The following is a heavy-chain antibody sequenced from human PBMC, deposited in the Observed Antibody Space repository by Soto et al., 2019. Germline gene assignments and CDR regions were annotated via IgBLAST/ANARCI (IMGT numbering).Heavy chain of an antibody. D-gene: IGHD2-21*02. Sequence: QVQLVQSGAEEKKPGASVKVSCKASGYTFTSYAMHWVRQAPGQRLEWMGWINAGNGNTKYSQKFQGRVTITRDTAASTAYMELISLRSEDTAVYYCAMSIVVVTALDYWGQGTPVTVSS. CDR3: AMSIVVVTALDY. V-gene: IGHV1-3*05. CDR1: GYTFTSYA. J-gene: IGHJ4*02. CDR2: INAGNGNT.